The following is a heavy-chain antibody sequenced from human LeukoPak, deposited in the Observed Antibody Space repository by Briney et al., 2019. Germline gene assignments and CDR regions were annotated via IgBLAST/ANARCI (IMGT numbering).Heavy chain of an antibody. D-gene: IGHD2-2*01. J-gene: IGHJ4*02. CDR1: GGSLSSSTYY. Sequence: SETLSLTCTVSGGSLSSSTYYWGWIRQPPGKGLEWIGTIYYSGSTYYNPSLKSRVTISIDTSKNQFSLNLSSVTAADTAVYYCARGPRGYCSSMSCYSFDYWGQGTLVTVSS. CDR3: ARGPRGYCSSMSCYSFDY. V-gene: IGHV4-39*07. CDR2: IYYSGST.